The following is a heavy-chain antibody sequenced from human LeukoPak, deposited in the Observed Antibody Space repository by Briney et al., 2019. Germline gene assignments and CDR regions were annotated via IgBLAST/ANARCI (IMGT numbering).Heavy chain of an antibody. CDR2: ISSSSSTI. Sequence: TGGSLRLSCAASGFTFSSYSMNWVRQAPGKGLEWVSYISSSSSTIYYADSVKGRFTISRDNAKNSLYLQMNSLRAEDTAVYYCARVPYYYDSSGSPESYWGQGTLVTVSS. CDR1: GFTFSSYS. CDR3: ARVPYYYDSSGSPESY. V-gene: IGHV3-48*01. J-gene: IGHJ4*02. D-gene: IGHD3-22*01.